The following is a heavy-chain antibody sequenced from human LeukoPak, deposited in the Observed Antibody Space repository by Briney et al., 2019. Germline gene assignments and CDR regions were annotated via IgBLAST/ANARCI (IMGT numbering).Heavy chain of an antibody. CDR1: GGSISSYY. CDR3: ARVNTLGIAAAGTWFDY. J-gene: IGHJ4*02. V-gene: IGHV4-59*01. D-gene: IGHD6-13*01. CDR2: IYYSGST. Sequence: SETLSLTCTVSGGSISSYYWSWVRQAPGKGLEWVGDIYYSGSTNYNPSLKSRVTISVDTSKNQFSLKLSSVTAADTAVYYCARVNTLGIAAAGTWFDYWGQGTLVTVSS.